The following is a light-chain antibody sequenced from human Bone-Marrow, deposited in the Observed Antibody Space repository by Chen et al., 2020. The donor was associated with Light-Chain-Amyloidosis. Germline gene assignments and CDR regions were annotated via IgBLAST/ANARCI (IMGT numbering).Light chain of an antibody. V-gene: IGLV2-14*01. J-gene: IGLJ1*01. Sequence: QSALTQPASVSGSPGQSITISCTGTSSYVGGDNHVSWYHQHPDKAPKLMIYEVTNRPSWVPDRFSGAKSDNTSTLTISGLQTEYEADSFCSSYTMTHPLVFGSGTSVTVL. CDR2: EVT. CDR1: SSYVGGDNH. CDR3: SSYTMTHPLV.